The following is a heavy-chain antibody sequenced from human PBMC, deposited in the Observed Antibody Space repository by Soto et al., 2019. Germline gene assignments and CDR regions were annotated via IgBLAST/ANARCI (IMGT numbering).Heavy chain of an antibody. CDR1: GFTFSSYS. Sequence: GGSLRLSCAASGFTFSSYSMNWVRQAPGKGLEWVSYISSSSSTIYYADSVKGRFTISRDNAKNSLYLQMNSLRDEDTAVYYCARAGSVAVAAYNWFDPWGQGTLVTVSS. V-gene: IGHV3-48*02. J-gene: IGHJ5*02. CDR3: ARAGSVAVAAYNWFDP. D-gene: IGHD6-19*01. CDR2: ISSSSSTI.